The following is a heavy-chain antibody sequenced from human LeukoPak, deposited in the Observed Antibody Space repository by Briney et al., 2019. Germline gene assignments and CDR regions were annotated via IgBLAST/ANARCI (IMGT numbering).Heavy chain of an antibody. V-gene: IGHV3-53*01. CDR2: IDRSGVT. CDR3: ARNKEGKSLDY. CDR1: GFTVHSNY. Sequence: GGSLRLSCAASGFTVHSNYMSWVRQAPGKGLEWVSVIDRSGVTHYADPVKGRFTISRDNSKNTLYLQMNSLRAEDTGVYYCARNKEGKSLDYWGQGTLVTVSS. J-gene: IGHJ4*02.